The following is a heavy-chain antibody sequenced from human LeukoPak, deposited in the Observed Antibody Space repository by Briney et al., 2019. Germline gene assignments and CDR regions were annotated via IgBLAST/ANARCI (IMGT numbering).Heavy chain of an antibody. Sequence: SVKVSCKASGGTFSSYAISWVRHAPGQGLEWMGGIIPIFGTANYAQKFQGRVTITADESTSTAYMELSSLRSEDTAVYYCARPQTQSNGFDYWGQGTLVTVSS. J-gene: IGHJ4*02. CDR3: ARPQTQSNGFDY. CDR1: GGTFSSYA. V-gene: IGHV1-69*13. CDR2: IIPIFGTA. D-gene: IGHD1-1*01.